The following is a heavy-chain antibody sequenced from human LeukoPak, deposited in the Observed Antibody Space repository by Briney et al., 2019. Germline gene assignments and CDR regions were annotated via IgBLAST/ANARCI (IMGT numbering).Heavy chain of an antibody. D-gene: IGHD6-13*01. J-gene: IGHJ4*02. CDR2: MNPNSGNT. Sequence: ASVKVSCKASGYTFTSYDINWVRQATGQGLEWMGWMNPNSGNTGYAQKFQGRVTMTRNTSISTAYMELSRLRSDDTAVYYCARDREIEVGGAAGYWGQGTLVTVSS. CDR1: GYTFTSYD. V-gene: IGHV1-8*01. CDR3: ARDREIEVGGAAGY.